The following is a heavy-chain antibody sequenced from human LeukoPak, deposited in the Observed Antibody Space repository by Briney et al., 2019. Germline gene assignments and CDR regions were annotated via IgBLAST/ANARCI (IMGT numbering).Heavy chain of an antibody. V-gene: IGHV3-66*01. CDR1: GFTVSSNY. D-gene: IGHD3-9*01. CDR3: ARDLNTYYDI. CDR2: IYSGGST. Sequence: PGGSLRLSCAASGFTVSSNYMSWVRQAPGKGLEWVSVIYSGGSTYYADSVKGRFTISRDNSKNTLYLQMNSLRAQDTAVYYCARDLNTYYDIWGQGTLVTVSS. J-gene: IGHJ4*02.